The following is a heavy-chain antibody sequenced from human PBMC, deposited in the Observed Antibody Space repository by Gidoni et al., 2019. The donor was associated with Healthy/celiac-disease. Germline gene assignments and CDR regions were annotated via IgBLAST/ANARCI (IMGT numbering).Heavy chain of an antibody. Sequence: EVQLLESGGGLVQPGGSLRLSCAASGFPFSSYAMSWVRQAPGKGLEWVSAISGSGGSTYYADSVKGRLTISRDNSKNTLYLQMNSLRAEDTAVYYCAKDLGLDWYFDLWGRGTLVTVSS. CDR3: AKDLGLDWYFDL. D-gene: IGHD7-27*01. V-gene: IGHV3-23*01. CDR2: ISGSGGST. CDR1: GFPFSSYA. J-gene: IGHJ2*01.